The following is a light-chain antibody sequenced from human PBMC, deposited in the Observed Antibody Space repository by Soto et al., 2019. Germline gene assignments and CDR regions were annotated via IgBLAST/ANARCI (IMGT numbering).Light chain of an antibody. V-gene: IGLV2-14*01. Sequence: SALTQPAAVSGSPGQSITISCTGTITDIGAYNSVSWYQQHPGKAPKLLIYGVSSRPSGVSNRFSGSKSGNAAYLTISGLQADDEAEYYCSSYTSSISPYVFGTGTKATAL. CDR2: GVS. CDR3: SSYTSSISPYV. J-gene: IGLJ1*01. CDR1: ITDIGAYNS.